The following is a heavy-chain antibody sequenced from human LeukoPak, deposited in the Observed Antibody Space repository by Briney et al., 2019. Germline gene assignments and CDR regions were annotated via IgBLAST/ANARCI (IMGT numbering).Heavy chain of an antibody. CDR1: GYTFTSYD. Sequence: ASVKVSCKASGYTFTSYDINWVRQATGQGLEWMGWMNPNSGNTGYAQKFQGRVTITRNTSISTAYMELSSLRSEDTAVCYCARGRRAAAGTDYWGQGTLVTVSS. J-gene: IGHJ4*02. D-gene: IGHD6-13*01. CDR2: MNPNSGNT. V-gene: IGHV1-8*03. CDR3: ARGRRAAAGTDY.